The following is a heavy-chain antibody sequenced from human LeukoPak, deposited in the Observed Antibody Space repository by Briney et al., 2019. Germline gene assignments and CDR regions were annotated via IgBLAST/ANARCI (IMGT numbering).Heavy chain of an antibody. J-gene: IGHJ1*01. Sequence: SETLSLTCAVSGYSISSGYYWGWIRQPPGKGLEWIGSIYHSGSTYYNPSLKSRVTISVDMSKNQFSLKLSSVTAADTAVYYCARVVVVPAAPYFQHWGQGTLVTVSS. CDR3: ARVVVVPAAPYFQH. D-gene: IGHD2-2*01. CDR2: IYHSGST. V-gene: IGHV4-38-2*01. CDR1: GYSISSGYY.